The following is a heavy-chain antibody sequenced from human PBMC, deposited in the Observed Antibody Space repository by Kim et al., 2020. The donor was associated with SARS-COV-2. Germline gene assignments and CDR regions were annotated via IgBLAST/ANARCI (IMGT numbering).Heavy chain of an antibody. D-gene: IGHD5-12*01. CDR3: ARDTGGYDYYYYYYYMDV. CDR2: INTNTGNP. Sequence: ASVKVYCKASGYTFTSYAMNWVRQAPGQGLEWMGWINTNTGNPTYAQGFTGRFVFSLDTSVSTAYLQISSLKAEDTAVYYCARDTGGYDYYYYYYYMDVWGKGTTVTVSS. J-gene: IGHJ6*03. CDR1: GYTFTSYA. V-gene: IGHV7-4-1*02.